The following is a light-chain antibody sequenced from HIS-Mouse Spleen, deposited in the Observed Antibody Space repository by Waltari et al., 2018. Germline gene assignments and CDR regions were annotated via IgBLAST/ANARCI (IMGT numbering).Light chain of an antibody. J-gene: IGKJ1*01. CDR3: QQYYSTPRT. Sequence: DIVMTQSPDSLAVSLGERATINCKSSQSVLYSSNNKNYLAWYQQKPGQPPKLLIYWASTRESRVPDRFSGSGSGTDFTFTISSLQAEDVAVYYCQQYYSTPRTFGQGTKVEIK. CDR1: QSVLYSSNNKNY. V-gene: IGKV4-1*01. CDR2: WAS.